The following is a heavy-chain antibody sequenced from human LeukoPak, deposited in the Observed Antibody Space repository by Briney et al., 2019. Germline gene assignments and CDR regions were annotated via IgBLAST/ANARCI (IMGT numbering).Heavy chain of an antibody. CDR1: GFTFSSYW. CDR3: ARGRGWELRGFKYFDY. V-gene: IGHV3-7*01. CDR2: IKQDGSEK. J-gene: IGHJ4*02. Sequence: GGSLRLSCAASGFTFSSYWMSWVRQAPGKGLEWVANIKQDGSEKYYVDSVKGRFTISRDNAKNSLYLQMSSLRAEDTAVYYCARGRGWELRGFKYFDYWGQGTLVTVSS. D-gene: IGHD1-26*01.